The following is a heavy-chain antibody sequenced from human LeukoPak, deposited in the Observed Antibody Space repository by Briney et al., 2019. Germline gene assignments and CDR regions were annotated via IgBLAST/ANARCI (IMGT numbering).Heavy chain of an antibody. J-gene: IGHJ4*02. D-gene: IGHD2-15*01. Sequence: SETLSLTCTVSGGSIRSYYWSWIRQPPGKGLEWIGYIYYSGSTNYNPSLKSRVTITVDTSKNQFYLKLSSVTAADTAVYYCARDRRSGEDSHFWGQGTLVTVSS. CDR2: IYYSGST. CDR1: GGSIRSYY. V-gene: IGHV4-59*01. CDR3: ARDRRSGEDSHF.